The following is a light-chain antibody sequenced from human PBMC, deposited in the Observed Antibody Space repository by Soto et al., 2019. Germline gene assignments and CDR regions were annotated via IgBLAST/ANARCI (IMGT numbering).Light chain of an antibody. CDR3: QQSYTTPLFT. CDR2: AAS. CDR1: QSIGTY. J-gene: IGKJ3*01. Sequence: DIQMTQSPSSLAASVGDRVTITCRASQSIGTYLNWYQRKPGKAPNLLIYAASTVQSGVPSRFSGSGSGTDFTLTISSLQPEDSATYFCQQSYTTPLFTFGPGTKVDIK. V-gene: IGKV1-39*01.